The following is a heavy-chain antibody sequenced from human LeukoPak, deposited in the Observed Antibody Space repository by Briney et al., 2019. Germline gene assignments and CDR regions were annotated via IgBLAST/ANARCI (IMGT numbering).Heavy chain of an antibody. CDR3: ASGLRYFDLYY. D-gene: IGHD3-9*01. CDR1: GGSISSGSYY. CDR2: IYTSGST. V-gene: IGHV4-61*02. J-gene: IGHJ4*02. Sequence: SETLSLACTVSGGSISSGSYYWSWIRQPAGKGLEWIGRIYTSGSTNYNPSLKSRVTISVDTSKNQFSLKLSSVTAADTAVYYCASGLRYFDLYYWGQGTLVTVSS.